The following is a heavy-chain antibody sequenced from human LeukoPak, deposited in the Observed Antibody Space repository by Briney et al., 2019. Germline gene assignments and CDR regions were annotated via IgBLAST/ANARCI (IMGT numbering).Heavy chain of an antibody. CDR3: ARGLNGDYGTDKYFKH. CDR1: GGSFGGYY. Sequence: SETLSLTCAVYGGSFGGYYWSWIRQPPGKGLEWIGEINHSGSPNYNPSLKSRVTISVDTSNNQFSLKLSSVTAADTAVYYCARGLNGDYGTDKYFKHWDQGTLVTVSS. V-gene: IGHV4-34*01. J-gene: IGHJ1*01. CDR2: INHSGSP. D-gene: IGHD4-17*01.